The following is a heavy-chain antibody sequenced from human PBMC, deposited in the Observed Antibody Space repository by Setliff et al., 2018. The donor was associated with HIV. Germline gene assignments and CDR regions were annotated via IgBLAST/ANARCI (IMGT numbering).Heavy chain of an antibody. CDR2: ISDGGGGT. D-gene: IGHD3-16*01. Sequence: PGGSLRLSCAASGFIFNNYAMIWVRQAPGKGLEWVSVISDGGGGTDYADSVKGRFTISRDNSRNTLYLEMTSLRAEDTAVYHCAKDMNYNNDYPGVLGSWGRGTLVTVSS. V-gene: IGHV3-23*01. CDR1: GFIFNNYA. CDR3: AKDMNYNNDYPGVLGS. J-gene: IGHJ4*02.